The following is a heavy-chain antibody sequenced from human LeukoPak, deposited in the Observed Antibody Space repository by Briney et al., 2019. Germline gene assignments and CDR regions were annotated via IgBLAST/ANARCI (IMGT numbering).Heavy chain of an antibody. Sequence: GGSLRLSCAASGFTFSSYWMSWVRQAPGKGLEWVSGISWNSGSIGYADSVKGRFTISRDNAKNSLYLQMNSLRAEDTAFYYCAKEGYSYSFDYWGQGTLVTVSS. CDR1: GFTFSSYW. V-gene: IGHV3-9*01. J-gene: IGHJ4*02. CDR3: AKEGYSYSFDY. CDR2: ISWNSGSI. D-gene: IGHD5-18*01.